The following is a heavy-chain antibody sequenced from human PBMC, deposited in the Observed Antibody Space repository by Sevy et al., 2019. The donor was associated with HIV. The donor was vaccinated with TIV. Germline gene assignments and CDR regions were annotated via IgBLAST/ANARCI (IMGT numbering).Heavy chain of an antibody. CDR1: GDSIGSNTW. V-gene: IGHV4-4*02. J-gene: IGHJ6*02. Sequence: SETLSLTCAVSGDSIGSNTWWSWVRQPPGKGLEWIGEIYHSGNTNYNPSLKSRVTISVDKSKNQFSLKLNSVTAADTAVYYCARQSYGSGSRYSMDVWGQGTTVTVSS. CDR3: ARQSYGSGSRYSMDV. D-gene: IGHD3-10*01. CDR2: IYHSGNT.